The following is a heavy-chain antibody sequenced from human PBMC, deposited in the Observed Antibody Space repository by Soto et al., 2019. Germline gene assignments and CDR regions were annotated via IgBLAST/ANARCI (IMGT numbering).Heavy chain of an antibody. CDR1: GFTFSSCA. D-gene: IGHD6-19*01. J-gene: IGHJ5*02. Sequence: GGSLRLSCVASGFTFSSCAMHWVRQVPGKGLEWLAVVTHDGSLYPYADSVKGRFSISRDNSRKTLYLQMNSLRPEDTAVYYCAKEPEMFASGWYYDHWGQGTLVTVSS. CDR2: VTHDGSLY. V-gene: IGHV3-30*18. CDR3: AKEPEMFASGWYYDH.